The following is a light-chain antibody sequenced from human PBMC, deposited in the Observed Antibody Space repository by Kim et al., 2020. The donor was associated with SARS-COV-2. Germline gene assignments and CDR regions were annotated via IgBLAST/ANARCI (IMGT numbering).Light chain of an antibody. CDR3: CSYAGTFSWV. V-gene: IGLV2-11*01. Sequence: GQSVTISCTGTGSDVGGYNYVSWYKQHPGLAPKLIIFDVDKRPSGVPDRFSGSKSGNTASLTISGLQADDEADYYCCSYAGTFSWVFGGGSKLTVL. J-gene: IGLJ3*02. CDR1: GSDVGGYNY. CDR2: DVD.